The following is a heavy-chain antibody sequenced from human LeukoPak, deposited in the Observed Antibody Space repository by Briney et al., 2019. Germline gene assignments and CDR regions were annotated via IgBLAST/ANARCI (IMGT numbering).Heavy chain of an antibody. CDR2: IYSGGST. D-gene: IGHD1-26*01. V-gene: IGHV3-53*01. Sequence: PGGSLRLSCAASGFTVSSNYMSWVRQAPGKGLEWVSVIYSGGSTYYADSVKGRFTISRDNSKNTLYLQMNSLRAEDTAAYYCARSPLGGAFDIWGQGTMVTVSS. CDR3: ARSPLGGAFDI. J-gene: IGHJ3*02. CDR1: GFTVSSNY.